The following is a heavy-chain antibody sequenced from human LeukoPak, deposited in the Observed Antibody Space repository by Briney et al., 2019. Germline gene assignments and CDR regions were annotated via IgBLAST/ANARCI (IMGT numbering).Heavy chain of an antibody. J-gene: IGHJ4*02. CDR1: GFTFSSYW. D-gene: IGHD3-10*01. V-gene: IGHV3-74*01. CDR3: ARGEGFRELFYYFDY. CDR2: INSDGSGT. Sequence: GGSLRLSCAASGFTFSSYWMHWVRQAPGKGLVWVSRINSDGSGTSYADSVKGRFTISRDNAKNTLYLQMNSLRAEETAVYYCARGEGFRELFYYFDYWGQGTLVTVSS.